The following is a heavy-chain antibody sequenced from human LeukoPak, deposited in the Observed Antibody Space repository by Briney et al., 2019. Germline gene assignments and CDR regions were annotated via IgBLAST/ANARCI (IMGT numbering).Heavy chain of an antibody. V-gene: IGHV1-18*01. D-gene: IGHD1-26*01. CDR3: AKNSGSYSAPFDY. CDR1: GYTFTNYG. CDR2: ISAYNGDT. Sequence: GASVTVSFKASGYTFTNYGISWVRQAPGQGLEWMGWISAYNGDTNYAQKLQGRVTMTTDTSTSTAYMELRSLRSDDTAVYYCAKNSGSYSAPFDYWGQGTLVTVSS. J-gene: IGHJ4*02.